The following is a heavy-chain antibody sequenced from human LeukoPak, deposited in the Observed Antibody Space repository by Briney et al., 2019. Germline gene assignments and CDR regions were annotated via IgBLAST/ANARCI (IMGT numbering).Heavy chain of an antibody. CDR2: IRSKANSYAT. J-gene: IGHJ3*02. CDR3: TRQNYDSSGSDI. D-gene: IGHD3-22*01. V-gene: IGHV3-73*01. CDR1: GFTFSGSA. Sequence: GGSLRLSCAASGFTFSGSAMHWVRQASGKGLEWVGRIRSKANSYATAYAASVKGRFTISRDDSKNTAYLQMNSLKTEDTAVYYCTRQNYDSSGSDIWGQGTMVTASS.